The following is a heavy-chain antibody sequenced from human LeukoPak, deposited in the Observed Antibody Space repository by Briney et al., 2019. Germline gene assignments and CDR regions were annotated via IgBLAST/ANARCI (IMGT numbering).Heavy chain of an antibody. J-gene: IGHJ5*02. V-gene: IGHV1-69*13. D-gene: IGHD6-19*01. CDR2: IIPIFGTA. CDR3: ARVGYLRSHSSGWYNWFDP. Sequence: GASVKVSCKASGGTFSSYAISWVRQAPGQGLEWMGGIIPIFGTANYAQKFQGRVTITADESTSTAYMELSSLRSEDTVVYYCARVGYLRSHSSGWYNWFDPWGQGTLVTVSS. CDR1: GGTFSSYA.